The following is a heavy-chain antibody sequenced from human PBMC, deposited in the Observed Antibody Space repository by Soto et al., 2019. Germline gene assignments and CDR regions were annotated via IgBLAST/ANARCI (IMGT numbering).Heavy chain of an antibody. V-gene: IGHV4-4*02. CDR2: IYHSGST. D-gene: IGHD6-19*01. CDR1: GGSISSSNW. CDR3: ARATDGRGYSSGWYRWFDP. J-gene: IGHJ5*02. Sequence: SETLSLTCAVSGGSISSSNWWSWVRQPPGKGLEWIGEIYHSGSTNYNPSLKSRVTISVDKSKNQFSLKLSSVTAADTAVYYCARATDGRGYSSGWYRWFDPWGQGTLVTVSS.